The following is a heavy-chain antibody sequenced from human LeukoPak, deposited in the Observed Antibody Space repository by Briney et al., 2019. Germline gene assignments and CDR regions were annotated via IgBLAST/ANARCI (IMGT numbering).Heavy chain of an antibody. J-gene: IGHJ4*02. V-gene: IGHV1-46*01. Sequence: GASVEVSCKASGYTFTSYYMHWVRQAPGQGLEWMGIINPSGGSTSYAQKFQGRVTMTRDTSTSTVYMELSSLRSEDTAVYYCARAYCSSTSCYTGYFDYWGQGTLVTVSS. CDR2: INPSGGST. D-gene: IGHD2-2*02. CDR1: GYTFTSYY. CDR3: ARAYCSSTSCYTGYFDY.